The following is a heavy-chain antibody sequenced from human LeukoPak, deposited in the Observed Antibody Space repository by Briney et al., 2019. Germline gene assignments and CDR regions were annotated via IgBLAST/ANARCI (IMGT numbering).Heavy chain of an antibody. Sequence: GGSLGLSCVASGFSLSGHWMSWVRQAPGKGLEWVASIKQDGGQGYYVDSVKGRFTISRDNAKNSLYLQMNSLRVDDTSVYYCVRVASPVWFDPWGRGTVVIVSS. V-gene: IGHV3-7*04. CDR3: VRVASPVWFDP. D-gene: IGHD3-3*02. CDR1: GFSLSGHW. CDR2: IKQDGGQG. J-gene: IGHJ5*02.